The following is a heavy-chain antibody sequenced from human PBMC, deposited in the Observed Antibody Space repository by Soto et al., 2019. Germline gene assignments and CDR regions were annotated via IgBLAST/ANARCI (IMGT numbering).Heavy chain of an antibody. J-gene: IGHJ6*02. Sequence: ASVKVSCKASGYTFTSYGISRVRQAPGQGLEWMGWISAYNGNTNYAQKLQGRVTMTTDTSTSTAYMELRSLRSDDTAVYYCATDIVVVPAATYPQDYYYYYGMDVWGQGTTVTVSS. CDR2: ISAYNGNT. V-gene: IGHV1-18*01. CDR1: GYTFTSYG. D-gene: IGHD2-2*01. CDR3: ATDIVVVPAATYPQDYYYYYGMDV.